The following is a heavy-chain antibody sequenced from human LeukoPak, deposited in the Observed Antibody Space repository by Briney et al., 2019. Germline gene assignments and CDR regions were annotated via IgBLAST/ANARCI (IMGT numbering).Heavy chain of an antibody. D-gene: IGHD6-6*01. J-gene: IGHJ3*01. CDR3: ARGRVWVAFDV. Sequence: KASETLSLTCTVSGGSISNYYWSWIRRPPGKGLEWIGYIYYSGSTLYNPSLKSRVTISVDTSKNQFSLKLSSVTDADTAVYHCARGRVWVAFDVWGQGTMVTVSS. V-gene: IGHV4-59*01. CDR1: GGSISNYY. CDR2: IYYSGST.